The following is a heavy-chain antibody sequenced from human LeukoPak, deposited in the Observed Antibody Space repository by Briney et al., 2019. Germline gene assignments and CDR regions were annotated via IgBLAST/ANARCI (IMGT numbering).Heavy chain of an antibody. CDR3: ARRSGSYYDY. J-gene: IGHJ4*02. V-gene: IGHV4-39*01. CDR1: GGSISSSSYY. CDR2: IYYSGST. D-gene: IGHD1-26*01. Sequence: SETLSLTCTVSGGSISSSSYYWGWIRQPPGKGLEWIGSIYYSGSTYYNPSLKSRVTIPVDTSKNQFSLKLSSVTAADTAVYYCARRSGSYYDYWGQGTLVTVSS.